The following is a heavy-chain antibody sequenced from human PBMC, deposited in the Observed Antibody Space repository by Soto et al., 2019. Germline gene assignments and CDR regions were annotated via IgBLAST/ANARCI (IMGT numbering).Heavy chain of an antibody. V-gene: IGHV1-69*06. J-gene: IGHJ6*02. D-gene: IGHD3-10*01. Sequence: QVPLVQSGAEVKKPGSSVKVSCKASGGTFSSYAISWLRQAPGQGLEWMGGVIPIFGTANYAQKFQGRVTITADKATSTAYMELSRLRSEDTAVYYWARRTEWFGGGAHYYYYGMDVWGQGPTVTVSS. CDR3: ARRTEWFGGGAHYYYYGMDV. CDR2: VIPIFGTA. CDR1: GGTFSSYA.